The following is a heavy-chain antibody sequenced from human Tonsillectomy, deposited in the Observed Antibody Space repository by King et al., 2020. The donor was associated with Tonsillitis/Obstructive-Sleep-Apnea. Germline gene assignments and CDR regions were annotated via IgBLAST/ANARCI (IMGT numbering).Heavy chain of an antibody. CDR3: ARAANITVAGTSFDY. J-gene: IGHJ4*02. V-gene: IGHV4-31*01. D-gene: IGHD6-13*01. CDR1: GGSIRSGGYY. Sequence: VQLQESGPGLVKPSQTLSLTCTVSGGSIRSGGYYWTWIRQHPGKGLEWIGYISYSGSTYYNPSLKSLVSISVDTSKNQFSLKLSSVTAADTAVYYCARAANITVAGTSFDYWGQRTLVTVSS. CDR2: ISYSGST.